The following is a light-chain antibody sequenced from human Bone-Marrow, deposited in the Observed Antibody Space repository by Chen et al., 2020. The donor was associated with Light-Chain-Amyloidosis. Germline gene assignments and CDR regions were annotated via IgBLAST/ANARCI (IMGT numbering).Light chain of an antibody. CDR1: QSVNTN. V-gene: IGKV3-15*01. Sequence: EIVMTQSPTTLSVSPGERATLSCRASQSVNTNLAWYQQNPGQGPRLLIYGASTRATGIPARFSASGSGTELTLTISSLQSEDFAVYYCQQYNNWPGTFGQGTKVEIK. CDR3: QQYNNWPGT. CDR2: GAS. J-gene: IGKJ1*01.